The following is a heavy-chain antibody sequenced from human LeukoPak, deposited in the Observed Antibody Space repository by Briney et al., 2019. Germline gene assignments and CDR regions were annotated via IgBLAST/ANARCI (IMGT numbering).Heavy chain of an antibody. Sequence: PWASVKVSCKASGYTFTSYAMHWVRQAPGQRLEWMGWINAGNGNTKYSQKFQGRVTTTRDTSASTAYMELSSLRSEDTAVYYCAKNGDPYWYFDLWGRGTLVTVSS. CDR2: INAGNGNT. J-gene: IGHJ2*01. CDR1: GYTFTSYA. D-gene: IGHD4-17*01. V-gene: IGHV1-3*01. CDR3: AKNGDPYWYFDL.